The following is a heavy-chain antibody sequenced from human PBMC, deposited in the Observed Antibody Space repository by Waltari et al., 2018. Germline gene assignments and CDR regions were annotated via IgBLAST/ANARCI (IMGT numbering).Heavy chain of an antibody. D-gene: IGHD2-15*01. CDR3: ARGIYCSGGSCYPWYYYYYMDV. CDR2: INHSGST. J-gene: IGHJ6*03. V-gene: IGHV4-34*01. CDR1: GGSFSGYY. Sequence: QVQLQQWGAGLLKPSETLSLTCAVYGGSFSGYYWSWIRQPPGKGLEWIGEINHSGSTNSNPSLKSRVTISVDTSKNQFSLKLSSVTAADTAVYYCARGIYCSGGSCYPWYYYYYMDVWGKGTTVTVSS.